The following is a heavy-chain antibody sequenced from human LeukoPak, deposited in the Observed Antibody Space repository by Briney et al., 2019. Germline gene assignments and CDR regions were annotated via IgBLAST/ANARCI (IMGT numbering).Heavy chain of an antibody. CDR1: GFTFDDYA. Sequence: PGGSLRLPCAASGFTFDDYAMHWVRHAPGKGMEWVSLISGDGGRTYYAESVKGRFTISRDNRKNSMYMQMNSLRTEDTALYYCAKGTQYYYDSSGYYVGYFDYWGQGTLVTVSS. D-gene: IGHD3-22*01. V-gene: IGHV3-43*02. CDR2: ISGDGGRT. J-gene: IGHJ4*03. CDR3: AKGTQYYYDSSGYYVGYFDY.